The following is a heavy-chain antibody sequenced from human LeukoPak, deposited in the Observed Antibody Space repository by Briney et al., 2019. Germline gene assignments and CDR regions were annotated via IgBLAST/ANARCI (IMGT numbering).Heavy chain of an antibody. CDR1: GASIRSNW. V-gene: IGHV4-4*02. Sequence: PSETLSLTCAVSGASIRSNWWNWVRQPPGKGLERIGEIHHSGSANYNPSLKSRVTISLDTSENQFSLRLSSVTAADTAVYYCVRDRGELSYSHDYWGQGTLVTVSS. J-gene: IGHJ4*02. CDR2: IHHSGSA. D-gene: IGHD3-10*01. CDR3: VRDRGELSYSHDY.